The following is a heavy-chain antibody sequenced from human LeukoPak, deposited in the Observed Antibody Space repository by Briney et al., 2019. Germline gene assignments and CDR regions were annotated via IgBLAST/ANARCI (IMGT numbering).Heavy chain of an antibody. J-gene: IGHJ4*02. Sequence: GRSLRLSCAASGFTFSSYAMHWVRQAPGKGLEWVAVKSYDGSNKYYADSVKGRFTISRDNSKNTLYLQMNSLRAEDTAVYYCARGAARGVPAAFYWGQGTLVTVSS. CDR3: ARGAARGVPAAFY. D-gene: IGHD2-2*01. CDR1: GFTFSSYA. V-gene: IGHV3-30*04. CDR2: KSYDGSNK.